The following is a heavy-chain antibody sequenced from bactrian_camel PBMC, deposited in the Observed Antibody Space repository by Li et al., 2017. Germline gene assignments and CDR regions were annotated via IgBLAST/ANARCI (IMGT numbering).Heavy chain of an antibody. V-gene: IGHV3S6*01. CDR1: GFTFSTYY. D-gene: IGHD4*01. CDR2: IYTSGGGAT. Sequence: HVQLVESGGGLVQPGGSLRLSCATSGFTFSTYYMSWVRQAPGKGLEWVSSIYTSGGGATYHADSVKGRFTISRDNAKNTLFLQMSNLKTEDTAAYYCAADPGYYSDNDVSLFAYWGQGTQVTVS. CDR3: AADPGYYSDNDVSLFAY. J-gene: IGHJ4*01.